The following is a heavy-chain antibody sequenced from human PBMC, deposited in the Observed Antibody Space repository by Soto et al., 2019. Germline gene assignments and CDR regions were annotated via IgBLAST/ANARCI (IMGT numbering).Heavy chain of an antibody. CDR1: GFTFTTYS. CDR2: ISGGSTPI. V-gene: IGHV3-48*02. D-gene: IGHD3-22*01. Sequence: PGGSLRLSCAASGFTFTTYSMAWVRQTPGKGLEWVSYISGGSTPIYYADSVQGRFTISRDNSKNSLYLQMNSLRDDDTAIYYCARDRYSYDSGVSTASYYFDSWGQGTLVTVSS. CDR3: ARDRYSYDSGVSTASYYFDS. J-gene: IGHJ4*02.